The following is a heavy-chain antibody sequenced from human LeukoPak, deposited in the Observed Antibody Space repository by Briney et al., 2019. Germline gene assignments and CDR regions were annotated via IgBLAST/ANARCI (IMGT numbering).Heavy chain of an antibody. J-gene: IGHJ4*02. Sequence: AASVKVSCKASGGTFSSYAISWVRQAPGQGLEWMGGIIPIFGTANYAQKFQGRVTITADESTSTVYMELSSLRSEDTAVYYCARGLFSSPYYFDYWGQGTLVTVSS. CDR1: GGTFSSYA. CDR3: ARGLFSSPYYFDY. V-gene: IGHV1-69*13. D-gene: IGHD6-6*01. CDR2: IIPIFGTA.